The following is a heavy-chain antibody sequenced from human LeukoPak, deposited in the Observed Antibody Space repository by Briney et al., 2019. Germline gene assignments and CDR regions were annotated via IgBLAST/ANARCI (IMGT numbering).Heavy chain of an antibody. Sequence: PGGSLRLSCAASGFTVSSNYMSWVRQAPGKGLEWVSVIFSGGSTYYADSVKGRFTISRDNSKNTLYLQMNSLRAEDTAVYYCARERGEQLVPGPFDYWGQGTLVTVSS. CDR3: ARERGEQLVPGPFDY. CDR2: IFSGGST. CDR1: GFTVSSNY. J-gene: IGHJ4*02. D-gene: IGHD6-6*01. V-gene: IGHV3-53*05.